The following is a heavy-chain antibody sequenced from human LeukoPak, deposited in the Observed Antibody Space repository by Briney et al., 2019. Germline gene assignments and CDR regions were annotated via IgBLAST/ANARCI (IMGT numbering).Heavy chain of an antibody. CDR2: ISSSSSYI. CDR1: GFTFSSYS. D-gene: IGHD5-18*01. V-gene: IGHV3-21*01. Sequence: GGSLRLSCVASGFTFSSYSMNWVRQAPGKGLEWVSSISSSSSYIYYADSVKGRFTISRDNAKNSLYLQMNSLRAEDTAVYYCARDKQLWPRTFDYWGQGTLVTVSS. J-gene: IGHJ4*02. CDR3: ARDKQLWPRTFDY.